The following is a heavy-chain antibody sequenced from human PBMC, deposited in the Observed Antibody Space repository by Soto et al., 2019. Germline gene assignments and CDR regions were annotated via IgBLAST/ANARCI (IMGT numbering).Heavy chain of an antibody. CDR3: ARDTLRFRIAAAGIFYNGMDV. D-gene: IGHD6-13*01. Sequence: GASVKVSCKASGGTFSSYAISWVRQAPGQGLEWMGGIIPIFGTANYAQKFQGRVTITADESTSTAHMELSSLRSEDTAVYYCARDTLRFRIAAAGIFYNGMDVWGQGTTVTVSS. J-gene: IGHJ6*02. CDR1: GGTFSSYA. V-gene: IGHV1-69*13. CDR2: IIPIFGTA.